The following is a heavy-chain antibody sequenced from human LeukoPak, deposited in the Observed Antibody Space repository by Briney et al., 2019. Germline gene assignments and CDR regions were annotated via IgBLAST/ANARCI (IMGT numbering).Heavy chain of an antibody. Sequence: SETLSFTCTVSGGSISSHYWSWIRQPPGKGLEWIGYIYYSGSTNYNPSLKSRVTISVDTSKNQFSLKLSSVTAADTAVYYCARVHSSGYFLWFDPWGQGTLVTVSS. V-gene: IGHV4-59*11. CDR3: ARVHSSGYFLWFDP. D-gene: IGHD3-22*01. CDR1: GGSISSHY. J-gene: IGHJ5*02. CDR2: IYYSGST.